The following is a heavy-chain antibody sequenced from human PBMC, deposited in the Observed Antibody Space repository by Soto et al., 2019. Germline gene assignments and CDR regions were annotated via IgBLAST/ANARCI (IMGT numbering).Heavy chain of an antibody. Sequence: SETLSLTCTVSADSISSYYWNWIRQPPGKGLEWVGYIYYTANTNYNPSLKSRVTISIDTSKNQFSLKLSSVTAADTAVYYCAGLTYQNYDSSGSYNWFDTWGQGTLVTVSS. D-gene: IGHD3-22*01. V-gene: IGHV4-59*01. CDR1: ADSISSYY. CDR2: IYYTANT. CDR3: AGLTYQNYDSSGSYNWFDT. J-gene: IGHJ5*02.